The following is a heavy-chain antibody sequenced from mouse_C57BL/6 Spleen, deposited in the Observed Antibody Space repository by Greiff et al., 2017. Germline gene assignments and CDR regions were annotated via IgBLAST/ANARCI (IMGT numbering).Heavy chain of an antibody. CDR2: IDPENGDT. V-gene: IGHV14-4*01. J-gene: IGHJ2*01. CDR3: TTVWGEDDD. D-gene: IGHD4-1*01. Sequence: VQLKESGAELVRPGASVKLSCTASGFNINDDYMHWVKQRPEQGLEWIGWIDPENGDTVYASKFQGKATITADTSSNTAYLQLSSLTSADTAVYYCTTVWGEDDDWGTGTTLTVSS. CDR1: GFNINDDY.